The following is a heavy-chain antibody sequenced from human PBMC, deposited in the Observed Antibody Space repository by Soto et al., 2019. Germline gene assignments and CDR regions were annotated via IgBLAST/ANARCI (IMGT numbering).Heavy chain of an antibody. V-gene: IGHV3-7*01. CDR3: ARKGSHSSSWYSPSAYYYYGMDV. CDR1: GFTFSSYW. D-gene: IGHD6-13*01. Sequence: EVQLVESGGGLVQPGGSLRLSCAASGFTFSSYWMSWVRQAPGKGLEWVANIKQDGSEKYYVDSVKGRFTISRDNAKNSLYLQMNSLRAEDTAVYYCARKGSHSSSWYSPSAYYYYGMDVWGQGTTVTVSS. CDR2: IKQDGSEK. J-gene: IGHJ6*02.